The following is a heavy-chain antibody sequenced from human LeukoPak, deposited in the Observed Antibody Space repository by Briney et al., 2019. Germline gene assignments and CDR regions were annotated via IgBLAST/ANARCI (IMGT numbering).Heavy chain of an antibody. J-gene: IGHJ6*02. CDR2: INPSGGST. CDR1: GYTFTSYY. D-gene: IGHD3-10*01. V-gene: IGHV1-46*01. CDR3: ARDLDTMVRGVIPLRYGMDV. Sequence: APVTVSCKASGYTFTSYYMHWVRQAPGQGLEWMGIINPSGGSTSYAQKFQGRVTMTRDTSTSTVYMELSSLRSEDTAVYYCARDLDTMVRGVIPLRYGMDVWGQGTTVTVSS.